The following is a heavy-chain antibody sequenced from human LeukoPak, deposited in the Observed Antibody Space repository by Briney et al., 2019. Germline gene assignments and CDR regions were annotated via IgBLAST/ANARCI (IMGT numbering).Heavy chain of an antibody. Sequence: PGGSLRLSCAVSGFTFRNYAMTWVRQAPGKGLEWVSGISGSGSTTYYTDSVKGRFTIYRDNSKNTLYLQMNSLRAEDTAVYYCAKVERYCGGDCPAENFDYWGQGTLVTVSS. D-gene: IGHD2-21*02. CDR1: GFTFRNYA. CDR3: AKVERYCGGDCPAENFDY. J-gene: IGHJ4*02. CDR2: ISGSGSTT. V-gene: IGHV3-23*01.